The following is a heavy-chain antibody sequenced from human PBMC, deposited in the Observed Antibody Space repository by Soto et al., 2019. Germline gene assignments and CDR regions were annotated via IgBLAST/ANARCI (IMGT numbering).Heavy chain of an antibody. CDR1: GFTFSNYG. CDR2: IWYDGSSE. Sequence: GGSLRLSCAASGFTFSNYGVHWVRQAPGKGLEWVAVIWYDGSSEYYTESVKGRFTISRDNSKNTLYLQMNSLRAEDTAVYYCARVPGSGTYYDNRIANDALDIWGQGTMVTVSS. D-gene: IGHD3-10*01. J-gene: IGHJ3*02. V-gene: IGHV3-33*01. CDR3: ARVPGSGTYYDNRIANDALDI.